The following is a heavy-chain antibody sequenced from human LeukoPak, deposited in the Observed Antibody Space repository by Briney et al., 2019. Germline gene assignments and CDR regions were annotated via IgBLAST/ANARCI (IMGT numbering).Heavy chain of an antibody. CDR1: GGSFSSGGYY. D-gene: IGHD3-3*01. CDR3: ARDWATYYDFWSGYRPRYGMDV. V-gene: IGHV4-30-4*01. CDR2: IYYSGST. Sequence: SETLSLTCTVSGGSFSSGGYYWSWIRQPPGKGLEWIGYIYYSGSTYYNPSLKSRVTISVDTSKNQFSLKLSSVTAADTAVYYCARDWATYYDFWSGYRPRYGMDVWGQGTTVTVSS. J-gene: IGHJ6*02.